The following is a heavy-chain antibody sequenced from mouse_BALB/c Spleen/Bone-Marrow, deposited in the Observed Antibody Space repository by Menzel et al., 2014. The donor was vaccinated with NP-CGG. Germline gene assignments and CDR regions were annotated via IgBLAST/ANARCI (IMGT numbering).Heavy chain of an antibody. CDR1: GFSLTSYG. V-gene: IGHV2-6-1*01. J-gene: IGHJ3*01. CDR3: ARSPSTMITGGFAY. CDR2: IWSDGST. D-gene: IGHD2-4*01. Sequence: VKLVESGPGLVAPSQSLSITCTISGFSLTSYGVHWVRQPPGKGLEWLVVIWSDGSTTYNPALKSRLSISKDNSKSQVFLKMNSLQTDDTAMYYCARSPSTMITGGFAYWGQGTLVTVSA.